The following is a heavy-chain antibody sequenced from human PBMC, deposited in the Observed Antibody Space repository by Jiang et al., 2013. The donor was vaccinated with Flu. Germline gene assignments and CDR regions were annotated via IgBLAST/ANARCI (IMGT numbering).Heavy chain of an antibody. J-gene: IGHJ5*02. CDR2: IYPGDSDT. V-gene: IGHV5-51*01. D-gene: IGHD2-2*01. Sequence: QLPGKGLEWMGTIYPGDSDTIYSPSFQGQVTISADKSISTAYLQWSSLKASDTAIYYCARHPHCSSSSCYHSDNWFDPWGQGTLVTVSS. CDR3: ARHPHCSSSSCYHSDNWFDP.